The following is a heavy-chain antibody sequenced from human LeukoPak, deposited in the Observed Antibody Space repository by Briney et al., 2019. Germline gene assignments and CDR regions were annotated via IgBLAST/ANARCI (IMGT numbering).Heavy chain of an antibody. CDR2: VYYTGAI. CDR3: ATDRAFKGYYYDSSGYYLGY. J-gene: IGHJ4*02. D-gene: IGHD3-22*01. CDR1: GASISTAGYY. Sequence: SETLSLTCSFSGASISTAGYYWTWIRQPPGEGLEWAGYVYYTGAIDYNPSLKSRLTISLDTSKNQFSLKLSSVTAADTAVYYCATDRAFKGYYYDSSGYYLGYWGQGTLVTVSS. V-gene: IGHV4-31*03.